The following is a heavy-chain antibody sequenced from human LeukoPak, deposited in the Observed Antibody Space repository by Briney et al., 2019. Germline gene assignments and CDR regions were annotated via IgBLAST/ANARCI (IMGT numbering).Heavy chain of an antibody. Sequence: PGGSLGLSCAASGFTFTSYAMSWVRQAPGQGLEWVSAISGSGGSTYYADSVKGRFTISRDNSKNTLYLQMNSLRAEDTAVYYCAKALFDSSGYYYAYWGQGTLVTVSS. CDR1: GFTFTSYA. CDR2: ISGSGGST. V-gene: IGHV3-23*01. J-gene: IGHJ4*02. D-gene: IGHD3-22*01. CDR3: AKALFDSSGYYYAY.